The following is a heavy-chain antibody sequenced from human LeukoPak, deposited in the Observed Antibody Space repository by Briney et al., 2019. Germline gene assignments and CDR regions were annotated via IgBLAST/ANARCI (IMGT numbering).Heavy chain of an antibody. CDR2: LYRGGET. Sequence: GGSLRLSCAASGFPVSSNYMSWVRQGPGKGLECVSVLYRGGETYYADSVKGRFTISRDNYKNTLYLQMNSLRAEDTALYYCASLPTVTTIAGYFQHWGQGTLVTVSS. CDR3: ASLPTVTTIAGYFQH. V-gene: IGHV3-53*01. J-gene: IGHJ1*01. D-gene: IGHD4-17*01. CDR1: GFPVSSNY.